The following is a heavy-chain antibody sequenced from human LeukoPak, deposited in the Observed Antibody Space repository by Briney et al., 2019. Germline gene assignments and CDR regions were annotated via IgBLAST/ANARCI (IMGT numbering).Heavy chain of an antibody. V-gene: IGHV3-33*01. D-gene: IGHD6-19*01. Sequence: GESLRLSCEASGFIFSNYGMHWVRQAPGKGLEWVALIWYDGQTKFYADSVKGRFTISRDNSGNTLFLHMTSLRVEDTAVYYCAREWGRIAVAGGPGYWGQGALVTVSS. CDR3: AREWGRIAVAGGPGY. CDR2: IWYDGQTK. J-gene: IGHJ4*02. CDR1: GFIFSNYG.